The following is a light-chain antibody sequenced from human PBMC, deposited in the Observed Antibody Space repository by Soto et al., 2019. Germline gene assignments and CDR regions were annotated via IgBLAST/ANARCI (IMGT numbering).Light chain of an antibody. V-gene: IGLV2-14*01. CDR1: SSDVGGYNY. CDR3: SSYTSSSTPRV. CDR2: DVS. Sequence: QSVLTKPASVSGSPGQSITISCTGTSSDVGGYNYVSWYQQHPGKAPKLMIYDVSNRPSGVSNRFSGSKSGNTASLTISGLQAEDEADYYCSSYTSSSTPRVFGTGTKATVL. J-gene: IGLJ1*01.